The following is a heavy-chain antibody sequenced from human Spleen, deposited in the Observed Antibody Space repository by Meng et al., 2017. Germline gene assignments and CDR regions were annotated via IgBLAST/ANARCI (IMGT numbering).Heavy chain of an antibody. Sequence: GGSLRLSCKGAGYSFTTYWIAWLRQTPGKGLEWMGTIYPGDSDTRYNPSLKGRVTISADNSITTAYLQWSSLEASDTAMYYCARAPTTVSNPTHFDLWGRGTLVTVSS. V-gene: IGHV5-51*01. D-gene: IGHD4-17*01. CDR1: GYSFTTYW. CDR3: ARAPTTVSNPTHFDL. CDR2: IYPGDSDT. J-gene: IGHJ2*01.